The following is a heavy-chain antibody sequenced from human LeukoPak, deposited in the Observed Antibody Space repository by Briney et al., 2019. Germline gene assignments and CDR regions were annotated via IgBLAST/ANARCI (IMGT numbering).Heavy chain of an antibody. Sequence: GAALQISCKGSGYRFTSSWIGWVRPLPGKGLEWMGIIYPGDSDTRYSTSFQGQVTISADKSITTAYLLWSSLKASDTAMYYCARPATWVGALAHLDYWGQGTLVTVSS. J-gene: IGHJ4*02. D-gene: IGHD1-26*01. CDR2: IYPGDSDT. CDR1: GYRFTSSW. CDR3: ARPATWVGALAHLDY. V-gene: IGHV5-51*01.